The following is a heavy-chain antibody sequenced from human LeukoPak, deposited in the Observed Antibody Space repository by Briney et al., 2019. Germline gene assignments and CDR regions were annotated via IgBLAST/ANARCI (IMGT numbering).Heavy chain of an antibody. CDR2: INPNSGGS. J-gene: IGHJ4*02. CDR1: GYTFTGYY. Sequence: ASVTVSCKASGYTFTGYYMYWLRQAPGQGLEWMGWINPNSGGSNYAQKFQGRVTMTRDTSISTAYMELSRLRSDDTAVYYCARATITMIVAYWGQGALVTVSS. CDR3: ARATITMIVAY. D-gene: IGHD3-22*01. V-gene: IGHV1-2*02.